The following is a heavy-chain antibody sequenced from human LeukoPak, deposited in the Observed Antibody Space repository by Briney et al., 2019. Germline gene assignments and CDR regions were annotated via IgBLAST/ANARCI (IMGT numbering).Heavy chain of an antibody. V-gene: IGHV6-1*01. CDR1: GDSVSSNSAA. CDR2: TYYRSKWYN. D-gene: IGHD2-21*01. Sequence: SQTLSLTCAISGDSVSSNSAAWNWIRQSPSRGLEWLGRTYYRSKWYNDYAVSVKSRITINPDTSKNQFSLQLNSVTPEDTAVYYCARDQVGCCGGDFPYDYYYYMDVWGKGTTVTVSS. J-gene: IGHJ6*03. CDR3: ARDQVGCCGGDFPYDYYYYMDV.